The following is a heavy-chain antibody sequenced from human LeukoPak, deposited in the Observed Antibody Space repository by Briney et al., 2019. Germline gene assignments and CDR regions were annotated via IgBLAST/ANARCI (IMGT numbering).Heavy chain of an antibody. Sequence: PSETLSLTCAAYGGSFSGYYWSWIRQPPGKGLEWIGEINHSGSTNYNPSLKSRVTISVDTSKNQFSLKLSSVTAADTAVYYCARGNGLFDYWGQGTLVTVSS. CDR3: ARGNGLFDY. V-gene: IGHV4-34*01. CDR2: INHSGST. J-gene: IGHJ4*02. CDR1: GGSFSGYY. D-gene: IGHD2-8*01.